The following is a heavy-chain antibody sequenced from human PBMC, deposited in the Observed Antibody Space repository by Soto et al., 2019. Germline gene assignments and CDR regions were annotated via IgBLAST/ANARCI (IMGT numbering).Heavy chain of an antibody. CDR1: GFTFDGYA. CDR3: AKQAYLYDFWSGYSAFDY. J-gene: IGHJ4*02. D-gene: IGHD3-3*01. Sequence: PGGSLRLSCAASGFTFDGYAMHWVRQAPGKCLEWVSGISWNSGSIGYADSVKGRFTISRDNAKNSLYLQMNSLRAEDTALYYCAKQAYLYDFWSGYSAFDYWGQGTLVTVSS. CDR2: ISWNSGSI. V-gene: IGHV3-9*01.